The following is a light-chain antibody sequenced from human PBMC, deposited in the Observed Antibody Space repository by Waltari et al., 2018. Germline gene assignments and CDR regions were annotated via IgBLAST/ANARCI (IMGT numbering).Light chain of an antibody. J-gene: IGLJ2*01. CDR3: YSTDGSGNERV. Sequence: SYELTQPPSVPVSPGQTARLTCSGDAFASKYAYWYQQKPGQAPVLVMYEDSKRPPGIPERFSGSGSGTMATLTISGAQAEDEADYYCYSTDGSGNERVFGGGTKLTV. V-gene: IGLV3-10*01. CDR1: AFASKY. CDR2: EDS.